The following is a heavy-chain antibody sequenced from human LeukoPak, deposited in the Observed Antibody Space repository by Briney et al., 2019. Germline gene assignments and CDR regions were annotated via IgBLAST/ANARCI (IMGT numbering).Heavy chain of an antibody. Sequence: TSETLSLTCAVYGGSFSGYYWSWLRQPPGKGLEWIGDINHSGSTNYNPFLKSRVTISVDTSKNQFSLKLSSVTAADTAVYYCARGSRGGYSYGLNWFDPWGQGTLVTVSS. CDR1: GGSFSGYY. CDR2: INHSGST. CDR3: ARGSRGGYSYGLNWFDP. J-gene: IGHJ5*02. D-gene: IGHD5-18*01. V-gene: IGHV4-34*01.